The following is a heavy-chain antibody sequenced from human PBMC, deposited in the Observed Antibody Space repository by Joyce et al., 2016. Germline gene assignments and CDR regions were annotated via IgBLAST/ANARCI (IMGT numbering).Heavy chain of an antibody. V-gene: IGHV4-31*01. D-gene: IGHD3-3*01. CDR3: ARGITIVGVITQGYFDY. CDR2: MYYSGSA. J-gene: IGHJ4*02. CDR1: GGSINSGPYY. Sequence: QVQLQESGPGLVKPSQTLSLTCTVSGGSINSGPYYWSWIRQLPGKGLEWIGYMYYSGSADYNPSLKSLVTISLDTSKNQFSLKLSSVTAADTAVYYCARGITIVGVITQGYFDYWGQGTLVAVSS.